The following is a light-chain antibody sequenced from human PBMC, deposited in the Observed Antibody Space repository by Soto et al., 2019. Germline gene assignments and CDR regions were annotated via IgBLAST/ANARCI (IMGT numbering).Light chain of an antibody. Sequence: IPTTQSPSTLSGSVGDRVTIHCRASQTISSWLAWYQQKPGKAPKLLIYKASTLKSGVPSRFSGSGSGTEFTLTISSLQPDDFATYYCQHYNSYSEAFGQGTKVDI. J-gene: IGKJ1*01. CDR1: QTISSW. CDR2: KAS. CDR3: QHYNSYSEA. V-gene: IGKV1-5*03.